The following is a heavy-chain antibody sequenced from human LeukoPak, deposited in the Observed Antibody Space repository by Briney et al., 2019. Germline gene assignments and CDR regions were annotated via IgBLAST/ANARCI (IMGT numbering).Heavy chain of an antibody. CDR3: ARECSGGSCYEDY. Sequence: PGGSLRPSCAASGFTFSSYSMNWVRQAPGKGLEWVSSISSSSSYIYYADSVKGRFTISRDNAKNSLYLQMNSLRAEDTAVYYCARECSGGSCYEDYWGQGTLVTVSS. CDR1: GFTFSSYS. V-gene: IGHV3-21*01. J-gene: IGHJ4*02. D-gene: IGHD2-15*01. CDR2: ISSSSSYI.